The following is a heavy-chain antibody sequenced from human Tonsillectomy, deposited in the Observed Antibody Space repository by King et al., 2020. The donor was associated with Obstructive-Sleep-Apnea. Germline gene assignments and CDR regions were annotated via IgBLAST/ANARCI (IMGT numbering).Heavy chain of an antibody. J-gene: IGHJ4*02. D-gene: IGHD6-13*01. CDR1: GFTFSTYW. CDR2: VNSDGSST. Sequence: VQLVESGGGLVQPGGSLRLSCAASGFTFSTYWMHWVRQAPGKGLVWVARVNSDGSSTSYADSVKGRFTISRDNAKNTLFLQMNSLRAEDTAVYYCARDRRLLGITTDGGGQGTLVTVSS. V-gene: IGHV3-74*01. CDR3: ARDRRLLGITTDG.